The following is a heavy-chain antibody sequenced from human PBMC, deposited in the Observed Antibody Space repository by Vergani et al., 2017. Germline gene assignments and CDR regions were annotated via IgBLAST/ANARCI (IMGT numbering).Heavy chain of an antibody. CDR3: ARDLRLLYNGFDP. D-gene: IGHD3-10*01. J-gene: IGHJ5*02. Sequence: QVQLVESGGGVVQPGRSLRLSCAASGFTFNQYGMHWVRQAPGKGLEWVAVTWYDGNNKQYADSVKGRFTISRDNSKSTMYLQMNSLRDEDTGVYYGARDLRLLYNGFDPWGQGTLVTVSS. CDR1: GFTFNQYG. V-gene: IGHV3-33*01. CDR2: TWYDGNNK.